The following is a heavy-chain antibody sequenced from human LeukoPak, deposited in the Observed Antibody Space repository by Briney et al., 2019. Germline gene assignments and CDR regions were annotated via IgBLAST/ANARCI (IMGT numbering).Heavy chain of an antibody. J-gene: IGHJ3*02. CDR2: IYYSGST. Sequence: SETLSLTCTVSGGSISSYYWSWLRHPPGKGLEWIGYIYYSGSTNYNPSLKSRVTISVDTSKYQFSLKLSSVTAADTAVYYCARHGAYYYDSSGLKRAFDIWGQGTMVTVSS. CDR3: ARHGAYYYDSSGLKRAFDI. CDR1: GGSISSYY. V-gene: IGHV4-59*08. D-gene: IGHD3-22*01.